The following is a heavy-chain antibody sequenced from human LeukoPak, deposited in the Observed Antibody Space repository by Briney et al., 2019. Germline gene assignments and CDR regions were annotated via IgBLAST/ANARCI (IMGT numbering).Heavy chain of an antibody. D-gene: IGHD1-14*01. CDR1: GGSISSYY. J-gene: IGHJ4*02. CDR3: ARHGYNLHYFDY. CDR2: IYYSGST. Sequence: SETLSLTCTVSGGSISSYYWSWIRQPPGKGLEWIGYIYYSGSTNYNPSLKSRVTISVDTSKNQFSLKLSSVTAADTAVYYCARHGYNLHYFDYWGQGTLVTVSS. V-gene: IGHV4-59*08.